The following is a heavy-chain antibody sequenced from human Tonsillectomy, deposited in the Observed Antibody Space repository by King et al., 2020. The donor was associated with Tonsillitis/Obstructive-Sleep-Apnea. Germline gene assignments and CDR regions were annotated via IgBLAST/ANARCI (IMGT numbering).Heavy chain of an antibody. D-gene: IGHD2-2*01. CDR1: GFTFSSYS. J-gene: IGHJ5*02. Sequence: VQLVESGGGLVKPGGSLRLSCAASGFTFSSYSMNWVRQAPGKGLEWFSSIIIISSSIYYADSVKGRFTISRDNAKNSLYLQMNSLRAEDTAVYYCARDGLIVPAAIGWFDPWGQGTLVTVSS. V-gene: IGHV3-21*01. CDR3: ARDGLIVPAAIGWFDP. CDR2: IIIISSSI.